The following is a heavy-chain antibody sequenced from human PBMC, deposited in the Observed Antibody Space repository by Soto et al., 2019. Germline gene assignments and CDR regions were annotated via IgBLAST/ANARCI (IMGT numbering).Heavy chain of an antibody. V-gene: IGHV3-7*05. CDR2: IKQDGSEK. CDR1: GFTFSSYW. Sequence: GGSLRLSCAASGFTFSSYWMSWVRQAPGKGLEWVANIKQDGSEKYYVDSVKGRFTISRDNAKNSLYLQMNSLRAEDTAVYYCARDVRITFGGVIVNSDFDYWGQGTLVTVSS. D-gene: IGHD3-16*02. J-gene: IGHJ4*02. CDR3: ARDVRITFGGVIVNSDFDY.